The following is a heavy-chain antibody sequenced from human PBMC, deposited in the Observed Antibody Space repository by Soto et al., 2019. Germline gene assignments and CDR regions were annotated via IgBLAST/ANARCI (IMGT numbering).Heavy chain of an antibody. V-gene: IGHV1-69*01. CDR3: ARSVYCDPPEYFDY. CDR1: GGTFSSYA. Sequence: QVQLVQSAAEVKKPGSSVTVSCKASGGTFSSYAISWVRQAPGQGLEWMGGIIPIFGTAHYAQKFQGRVTITAVEATCRAYVELSSLRSNDTALYYCARSVYCDPPEYFDYRGRGAPVTVSS. J-gene: IGHJ4*02. CDR2: IIPIFGTA. D-gene: IGHD4-17*01.